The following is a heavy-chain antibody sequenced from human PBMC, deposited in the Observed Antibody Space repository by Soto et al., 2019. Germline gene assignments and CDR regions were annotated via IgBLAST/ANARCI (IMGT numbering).Heavy chain of an antibody. D-gene: IGHD2-21*02. CDR2: ISYDGSNK. CDR3: AKGGRVYCGGDCRYYFDY. J-gene: IGHJ4*02. Sequence: QVQLVESGGGVVQPGRSLRLSCAASRFTFSGYGMHWVRQAPGKGLEWVAVISYDGSNKFYADSVKGRFTISRDNSKNTLYLQMNSLRAEDTAVYYCAKGGRVYCGGDCRYYFDYWGQGTLVTVSS. V-gene: IGHV3-30*18. CDR1: RFTFSGYG.